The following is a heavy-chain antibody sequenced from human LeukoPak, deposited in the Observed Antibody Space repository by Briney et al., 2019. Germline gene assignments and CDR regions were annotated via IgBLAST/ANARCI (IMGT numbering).Heavy chain of an antibody. CDR2: IYYSGAT. CDR3: ASPGSGSYYYFDY. CDR1: GGSISSSTYD. V-gene: IGHV4-39*01. Sequence: SETLSLTCTVSGGSISSSTYDWGGIRQPPGKGLEWIGSIYYSGATYYNPSLKSRVPISIDTSKNQFSLRLSSVTAADTAVYYCASPGSGSYYYFDYWGQGTLVTVSS. J-gene: IGHJ4*02. D-gene: IGHD1-26*01.